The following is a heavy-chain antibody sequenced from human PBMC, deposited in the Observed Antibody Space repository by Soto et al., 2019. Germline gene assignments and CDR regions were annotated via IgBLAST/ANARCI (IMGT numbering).Heavy chain of an antibody. V-gene: IGHV3-74*03. CDR1: GFTFSTYW. D-gene: IGHD1-26*01. CDR3: ARVATGSYSWRES. J-gene: IGHJ5*02. CDR2: INSDGSST. Sequence: EVQLEESGGDLVQPGGSLRLSCAASGFTFSTYWMHWVRQAPGKRRVWVSRINSDGSSTTYADSVKGRFTISRDNSKNTLYLQMNSLRAEDTAVYYCARVATGSYSWRESWGQGTLVTVSS.